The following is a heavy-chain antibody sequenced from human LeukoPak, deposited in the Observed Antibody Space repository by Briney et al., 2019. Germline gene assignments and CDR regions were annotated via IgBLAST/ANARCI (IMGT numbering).Heavy chain of an antibody. CDR1: GGSISFGGYY. D-gene: IGHD3-22*01. J-gene: IGHJ3*02. V-gene: IGHV4-31*03. CDR2: IYYSGTT. Sequence: SSQTLSLTCTVSGGSISFGGYYWSWIRQHPGKGLEWIGYIYYSGTTYYNPSLKSRVTISVDTSKNQFSLKLSSMTAADTAVYYCARVRRDSSGYPKADAFDIWGQGTMVTVSS. CDR3: ARVRRDSSGYPKADAFDI.